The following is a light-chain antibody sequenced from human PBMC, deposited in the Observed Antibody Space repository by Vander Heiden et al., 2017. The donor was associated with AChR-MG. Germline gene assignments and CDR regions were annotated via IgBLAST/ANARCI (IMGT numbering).Light chain of an antibody. CDR3: QQYGSSLLT. Sequence: EIVLTQSPDTLSLSPGERATLSCRASQSVSSSYFAWYQQKPGQAPRLLIYGASSRATGIPDRFSGSGSGTDFTLTISRLEPEDFAVYYCQQYGSSLLTFGGGTKVEIK. V-gene: IGKV3-20*01. CDR1: QSVSSSY. CDR2: GAS. J-gene: IGKJ4*01.